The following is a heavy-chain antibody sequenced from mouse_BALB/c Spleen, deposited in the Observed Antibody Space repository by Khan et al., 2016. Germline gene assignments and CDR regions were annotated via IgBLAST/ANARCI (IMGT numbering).Heavy chain of an antibody. V-gene: IGHV3-2*02. J-gene: IGHJ4*01. D-gene: IGHD1-2*01. CDR3: ARTPTAYYTMDY. Sequence: EVQLQESGPVLVKPSQSLSLTCTVTGYSITSDYAWNWIRQFPGNKLEWMGYISYSGSTRYYPSLKSRISFTRDTSKNQFFLQLNSVTTEDTATYYCARTPTAYYTMDYWGQGTSVTVSS. CDR2: ISYSGST. CDR1: GYSITSDYA.